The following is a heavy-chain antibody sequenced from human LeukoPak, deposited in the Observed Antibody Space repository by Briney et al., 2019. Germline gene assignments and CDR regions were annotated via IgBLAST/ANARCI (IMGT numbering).Heavy chain of an antibody. CDR1: GFTFSNFG. Sequence: GGSLRLSCVVSGFTFSNFGMHWVRQGPGKGLEWVASIPNDGSQRHHADTGTGRFTISRDNSKDTLYLEMDSLRPEDTAVYYCVKDLYDIVVVTAYYFEYWGQGTLVTVSS. CDR2: IPNDGSQR. D-gene: IGHD2-21*02. V-gene: IGHV3-30*02. J-gene: IGHJ4*02. CDR3: VKDLYDIVVVTAYYFEY.